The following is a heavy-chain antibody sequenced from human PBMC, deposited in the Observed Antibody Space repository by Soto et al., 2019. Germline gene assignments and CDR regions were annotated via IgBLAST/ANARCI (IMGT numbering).Heavy chain of an antibody. V-gene: IGHV3-23*01. CDR2: ISGGGSST. CDR1: GFTFSNYV. CDR3: ARVHIVQLENIFDY. Sequence: GGSLRLSCTASGFTFSNYVMSWVRQAPGRGLEWVSAISGGGSSTFYADSVKGRFIISRDNSKNTVHLQLDSLRAEDTAVYFCARVHIVQLENIFDYWGQGTLVTVSS. J-gene: IGHJ4*02. D-gene: IGHD1-1*01.